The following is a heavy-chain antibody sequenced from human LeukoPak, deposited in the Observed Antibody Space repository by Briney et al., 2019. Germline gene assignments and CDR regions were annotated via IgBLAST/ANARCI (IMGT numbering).Heavy chain of an antibody. CDR3: AREAVYCSGGSCFAWFDP. CDR2: IYHSGCT. V-gene: IGHV4-38-2*02. CDR1: GGSISSGFY. D-gene: IGHD2-15*01. Sequence: PSETLSLTCTVSGGSISSGFYWGWIRQPPGKGLEWIGSIYHSGCTYYNPSLKSRVTISVDTAKNQFSLKLSSVTAADTAVYYCAREAVYCSGGSCFAWFDPWGQGTLVTVSS. J-gene: IGHJ5*02.